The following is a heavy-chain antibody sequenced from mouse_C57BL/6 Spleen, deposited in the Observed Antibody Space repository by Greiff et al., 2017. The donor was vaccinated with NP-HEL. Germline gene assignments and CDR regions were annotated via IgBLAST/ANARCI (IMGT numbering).Heavy chain of an antibody. V-gene: IGHV3-6*01. CDR3: ARKYDYDGLDY. CDR2: ISYDGSN. D-gene: IGHD2-4*01. Sequence: DVKLQESGPGLVKPSQSLSLTCSVTGYSITSGYYWNWIRQFPGNKLEWMGYISYDGSNNYNPSLKNRISITRDTSKNQFFLKLNSVTTEDTATYYCARKYDYDGLDYWGQGTTLTVSS. CDR1: GYSITSGYY. J-gene: IGHJ2*01.